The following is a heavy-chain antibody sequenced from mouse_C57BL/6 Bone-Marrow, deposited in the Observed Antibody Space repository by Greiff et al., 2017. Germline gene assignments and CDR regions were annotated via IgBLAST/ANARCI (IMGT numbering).Heavy chain of an antibody. V-gene: IGHV1-81*01. CDR2: IYPRSGNT. J-gene: IGHJ4*01. Sequence: QVQLQQSGAELARPGASVKLSCKASGYTFTSYGISWVKQRTGQGLEWIGEIYPRSGNTYYNEQFKGKATLTADKSSSTAYMELRSLTSEDSAVYFCARWALFYQGMDYWGQGTSVTVSS. CDR1: GYTFTSYG. D-gene: IGHD2-1*01. CDR3: ARWALFYQGMDY.